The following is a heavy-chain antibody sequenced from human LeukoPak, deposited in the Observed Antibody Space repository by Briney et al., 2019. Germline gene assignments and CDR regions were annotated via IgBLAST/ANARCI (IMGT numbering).Heavy chain of an antibody. D-gene: IGHD1-26*01. CDR2: ISASGAST. V-gene: IGHV3-23*01. J-gene: IGHJ4*02. CDR3: AKSRGSFSRSGDFDS. Sequence: PGGSLRLSCEASGFTFSSHAMSWVRQAPGKGLEWVSAISASGASTVYADSGKGRFTISRDNSKNTLNLQMSSLGAADTAVYYGAKSRGSFSRSGDFDSWGQGTLVTVSS. CDR1: GFTFSSHA.